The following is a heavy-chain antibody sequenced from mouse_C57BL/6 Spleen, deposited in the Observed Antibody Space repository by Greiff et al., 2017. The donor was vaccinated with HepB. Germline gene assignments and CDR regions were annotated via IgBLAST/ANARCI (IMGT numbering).Heavy chain of an antibody. V-gene: IGHV1-52*01. CDR3: ARSGIGNYDFDY. J-gene: IGHJ2*01. CDR1: GYTFTSYW. CDR2: IDPSDSET. D-gene: IGHD2-1*01. Sequence: QVQLKQPGAELVRPGSSVKLSCKASGYTFTSYWMHWVKQRPIQGLEWIGNIDPSDSETHYNQKFKDKATLTVDKSSSTAYMQLSSLTSEDSAVYYCARSGIGNYDFDYWGQGTTLTVSS.